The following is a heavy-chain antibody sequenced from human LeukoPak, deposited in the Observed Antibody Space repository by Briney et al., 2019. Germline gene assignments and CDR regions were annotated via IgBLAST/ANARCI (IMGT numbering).Heavy chain of an antibody. D-gene: IGHD5-18*01. CDR3: ARAVDTAMVPMDY. V-gene: IGHV4-39*07. J-gene: IGHJ4*02. Sequence: SETLSLTCTVSGGSISSSSYYWGWIRQPPGKGLEWIGEINHSGSTNYNPSLKSRVTISVDTSKNQFSLKLSSVTAADTAVYYCARAVDTAMVPMDYWGQGTLVTVSS. CDR1: GGSISSSSYY. CDR2: INHSGST.